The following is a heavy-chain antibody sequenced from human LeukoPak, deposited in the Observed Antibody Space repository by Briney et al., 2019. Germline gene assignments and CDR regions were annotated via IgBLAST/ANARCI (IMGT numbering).Heavy chain of an antibody. CDR2: ISSSGSTI. V-gene: IGHV3-11*01. Sequence: GGSLRHSCVDSGLTFSDYYMSWIRHAPEKGLEWVSYISSSGSTIYYADSVKGRFTISRDNAKNSPYLQMNSLRAEDTAVYYCARDRDGYSYGSYYYYYGMDVWGQGTTVTVSS. CDR3: ARDRDGYSYGSYYYYYGMDV. CDR1: GLTFSDYY. J-gene: IGHJ6*02. D-gene: IGHD5-18*01.